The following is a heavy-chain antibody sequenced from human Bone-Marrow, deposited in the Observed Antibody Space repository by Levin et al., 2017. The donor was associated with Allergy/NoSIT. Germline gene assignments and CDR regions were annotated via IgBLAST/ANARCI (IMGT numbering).Heavy chain of an antibody. CDR1: GYTLTELS. CDR2: FDPEDGET. Sequence: AASVKVSCKVSGYTLTELSMHWVRQAPGKGLEWMGGFDPEDGETIYAQKFQGRVTMTEDTSTDTAYMELSSLRSEDTAVYYCATRLPIVVVVAATATDYWYFDRWGRGTLVTVSS. J-gene: IGHJ2*01. D-gene: IGHD2-15*01. CDR3: ATRLPIVVVVAATATDYWYFDR. V-gene: IGHV1-24*01.